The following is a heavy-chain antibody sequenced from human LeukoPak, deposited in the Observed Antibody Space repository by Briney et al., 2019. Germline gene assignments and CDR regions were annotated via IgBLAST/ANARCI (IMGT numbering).Heavy chain of an antibody. CDR2: ISSNGATK. CDR1: GFSFSTHH. V-gene: IGHV3-64*02. Sequence: GGSLRLSCAASGFSFSTHHIHWVRQAPGMGLEYVSAISSNGATKYYADSVKGRFTISRDNFKNTVYLQMDSLRAEDMAVYYCARSCCTVNSCYQSFGYWGPGTLVSVSS. J-gene: IGHJ4*02. CDR3: ARSCCTVNSCYQSFGY. D-gene: IGHD2-8*02.